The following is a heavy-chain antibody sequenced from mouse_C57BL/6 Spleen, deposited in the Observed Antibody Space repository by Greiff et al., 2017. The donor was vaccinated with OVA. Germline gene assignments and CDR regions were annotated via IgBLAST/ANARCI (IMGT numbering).Heavy chain of an antibody. V-gene: IGHV2-6*01. J-gene: IGHJ3*01. CDR3: ASSNYYGRGAY. CDR2: IWGVGST. CDR1: GFSLTSYG. D-gene: IGHD1-1*01. Sequence: VNVVESGPGLVAPSQSLSITCTVSGFSLTSYGVDWVRQSPGKGLEWLGVIWGVGSTNYNSALKSRLSISKDNSKSQVFLKMNSLQTDDTAMYYCASSNYYGRGAYWGQGTLVTVSA.